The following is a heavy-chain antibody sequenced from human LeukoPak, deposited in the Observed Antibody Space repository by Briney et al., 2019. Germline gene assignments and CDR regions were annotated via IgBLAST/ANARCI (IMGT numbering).Heavy chain of an antibody. V-gene: IGHV3-20*04. D-gene: IGHD3-22*01. J-gene: IGHJ4*02. CDR2: INWNGGST. CDR1: GFTFDGYG. Sequence: GGSLRLSCAASGFTFDGYGMSWVRQAPGKGLEWVSGINWNGGSTGYADSVKGRFTISRDNAKNSLYLQMNSLRAEDTALYYCARLDYDRSGYYRYHFDYWGQGTLVTVSS. CDR3: ARLDYDRSGYYRYHFDY.